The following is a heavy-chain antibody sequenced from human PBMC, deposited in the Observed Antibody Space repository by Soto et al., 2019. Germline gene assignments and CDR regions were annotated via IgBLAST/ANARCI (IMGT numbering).Heavy chain of an antibody. J-gene: IGHJ4*02. CDR1: GGTFSSYA. Sequence: ASVKVSCKASGGTFSSYAISWVRQAPGQGLEWMGGIIPIFGTANYAQKFQGRVTITADESTSTAYMELSSLRSEDTAVYYCARGSPSYSSGWYYFDYWGQGNLVNVSX. D-gene: IGHD6-19*01. CDR3: ARGSPSYSSGWYYFDY. CDR2: IIPIFGTA. V-gene: IGHV1-69*13.